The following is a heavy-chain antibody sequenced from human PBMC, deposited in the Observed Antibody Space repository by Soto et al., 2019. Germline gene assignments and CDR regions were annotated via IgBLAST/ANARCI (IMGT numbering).Heavy chain of an antibody. CDR2: IKQDGSEK. CDR1: GFTFSSYW. J-gene: IGHJ3*02. Sequence: GGSLRLSCAASGFTFSSYWMSWVHQAPGKGLEWVANIKQDGSEKYYVDSVKGRFTISRDNAKNSLYLQMNSLRAEDTAVYYCARDPGPNWDDAFDIWGQGTMVTVSS. D-gene: IGHD7-27*01. V-gene: IGHV3-7*01. CDR3: ARDPGPNWDDAFDI.